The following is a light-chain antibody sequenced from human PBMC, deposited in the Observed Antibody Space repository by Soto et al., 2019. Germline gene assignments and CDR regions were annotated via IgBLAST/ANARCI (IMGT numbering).Light chain of an antibody. V-gene: IGLV1-51*01. CDR3: GSWDSRLRAYV. Sequence: QSVLTQPPSVSAAPGQKVTISCSGSSSNIGGNSVSWYQQLPGTAPKLLIYDDNKRPSGIPDRFSGSKSGTSATLGITGFQTGDEADYYCGSWDSRLRAYVFGTGPKSPX. J-gene: IGLJ1*01. CDR1: SSNIGGNS. CDR2: DDN.